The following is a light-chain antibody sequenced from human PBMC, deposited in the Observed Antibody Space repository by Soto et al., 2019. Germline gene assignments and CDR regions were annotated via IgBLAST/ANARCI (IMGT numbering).Light chain of an antibody. CDR2: DNN. V-gene: IGLV1-51*01. CDR1: SSNIGNNY. J-gene: IGLJ1*01. CDR3: GTWDSSLSVHV. Sequence: QSVLTQPPSVSAAAGQKVTISCSGSSSNIGNNYVSWYLQVPGTAPKLLIYDNNKRPSGNPDRFSGSKSGTSATLGISGLQTEDEADYYCGTWDSSLSVHVFGTGTKVTVL.